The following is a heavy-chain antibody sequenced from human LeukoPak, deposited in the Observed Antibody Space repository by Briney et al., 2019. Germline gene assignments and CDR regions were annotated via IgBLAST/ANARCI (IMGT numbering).Heavy chain of an antibody. CDR2: ISSSSSYI. V-gene: IGHV3-21*01. J-gene: IGHJ4*02. Sequence: GGSLRLSCAASGFTFSSYSMKWVRQAPGKGLEWVSSISSSSSYIYYADSVKGRFTISRDNAKNSLYLQMNSLRAEDTAVYYCARDGRAMGTTAYDYWGQGTLVTVSS. CDR3: ARDGRAMGTTAYDY. CDR1: GFTFSSYS. D-gene: IGHD5-18*01.